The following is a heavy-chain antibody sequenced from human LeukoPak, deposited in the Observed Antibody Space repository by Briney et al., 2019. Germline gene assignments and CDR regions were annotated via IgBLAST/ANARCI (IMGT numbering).Heavy chain of an antibody. V-gene: IGHV4-39*01. CDR2: IYYSGST. J-gene: IGHJ4*02. D-gene: IGHD3-22*01. Sequence: PSETLSLTCTVSGGSISSSSYYWGWIRQPPGKGLEWIGSIYYSGSTCYNSSLKSRITISVDTSKNQFSLKLTSVTAADTAVYYCASDRSGLSFCFWGQGTLVTVSS. CDR3: ASDRSGLSFCF. CDR1: GGSISSSSYY.